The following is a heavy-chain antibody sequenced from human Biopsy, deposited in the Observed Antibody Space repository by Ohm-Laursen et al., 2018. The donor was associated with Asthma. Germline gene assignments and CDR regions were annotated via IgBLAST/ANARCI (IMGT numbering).Heavy chain of an antibody. Sequence: GASVKVSCKPLGGTFNTYVIGWVRQAPGQGLEWMGGINSVFGTTTYPQKFQDRVTITADDSTSTVYMELSSLGSGDTAVYYCARKAGSCISRTCYSLDFWGQGTLVTVSS. CDR2: INSVFGTT. J-gene: IGHJ4*02. D-gene: IGHD2-2*01. CDR1: GGTFNTYV. V-gene: IGHV1-69*13. CDR3: ARKAGSCISRTCYSLDF.